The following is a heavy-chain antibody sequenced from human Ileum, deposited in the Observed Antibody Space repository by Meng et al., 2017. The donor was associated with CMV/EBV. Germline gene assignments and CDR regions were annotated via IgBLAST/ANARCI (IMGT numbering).Heavy chain of an antibody. J-gene: IGHJ4*01. CDR1: GFSLSTTGVG. Sequence: ITLKESGATLVKPTQTTTLTCTFSGFSLSTTGVGVGWIRQPPGKALEWLALIYWDDDKRYSPSLKSRLTITKDTSKNQVVLTMTNMDPVDTATYYCARNYYDSGPFQYWGQGTLVTVSS. CDR3: ARNYYDSGPFQY. CDR2: IYWDDDK. D-gene: IGHD3-22*01. V-gene: IGHV2-5*02.